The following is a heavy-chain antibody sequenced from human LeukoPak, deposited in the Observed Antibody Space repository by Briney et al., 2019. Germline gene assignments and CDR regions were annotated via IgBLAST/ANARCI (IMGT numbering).Heavy chain of an antibody. CDR1: GFTFSSYA. J-gene: IGHJ4*02. V-gene: IGHV3-23*01. Sequence: GGSLRLSCAASGFTFSSYAMSWVRQAPGKGLEWVSAISGSGGSTYYADSVKGRFTISRDNSKNTLYLQMNSLRAEDTAVYYCAAQTARPQYYFDYWGQGTLVTVSS. CDR3: AAQTARPQYYFDY. D-gene: IGHD6-6*01. CDR2: ISGSGGST.